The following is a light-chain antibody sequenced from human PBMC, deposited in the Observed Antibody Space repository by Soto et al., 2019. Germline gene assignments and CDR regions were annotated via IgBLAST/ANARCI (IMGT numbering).Light chain of an antibody. J-gene: IGLJ1*01. CDR2: EVV. CDR1: KSDIGVYDF. Sequence: QSVLTQPPSASGSPGQSVTISCTGTKSDIGVYDFVSWYQQHPGKAPRLIIYEVVQRPSGVPDRFSGSKSGNTASLTVSGLQAEDEADYYCCSYAGGSTYVFGTGTKVTVL. V-gene: IGLV2-8*01. CDR3: CSYAGGSTYV.